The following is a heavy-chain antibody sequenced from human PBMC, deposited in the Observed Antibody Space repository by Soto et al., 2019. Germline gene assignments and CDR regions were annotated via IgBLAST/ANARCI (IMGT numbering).Heavy chain of an antibody. CDR1: GGTFSSYA. Sequence: QVQLVQSGAEVKKPGSSVKVSCKASGGTFSSYAISWVRQAPGQGLEWMGGIIPIFGSANYAQKFQGRVTTTAGESANTAYTELSSVRSDDTCVYHGAGGGWGWLRHGGWFDPWGQGSLVTVSS. J-gene: IGHJ5*02. V-gene: IGHV1-69*12. CDR3: AGGGWGWLRHGGWFDP. CDR2: IIPIFGSA. D-gene: IGHD2-21*01.